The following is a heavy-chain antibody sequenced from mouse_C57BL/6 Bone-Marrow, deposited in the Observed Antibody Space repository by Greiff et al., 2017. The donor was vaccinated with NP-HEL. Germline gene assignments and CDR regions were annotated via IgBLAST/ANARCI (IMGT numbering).Heavy chain of an antibody. Sequence: VKLVESGPGLVAPSQSLSITCTVSGFSLTSYAISWVRQPPGKGLEWLGVIWTGGGTNYNSALKSRLSISKDNSKSQVFLKMNSLQTDDTARYYCAPLYDGYSGFAYWGQGTLVTVSA. V-gene: IGHV2-9-1*01. CDR2: IWTGGGT. J-gene: IGHJ3*01. D-gene: IGHD2-3*01. CDR1: GFSLTSYA. CDR3: APLYDGYSGFAY.